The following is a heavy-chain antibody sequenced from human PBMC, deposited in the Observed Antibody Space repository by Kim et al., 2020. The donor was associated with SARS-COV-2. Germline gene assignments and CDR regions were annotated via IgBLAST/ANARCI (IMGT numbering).Heavy chain of an antibody. J-gene: IGHJ4*02. V-gene: IGHV1-46*01. CDR3: ARGGIGSDSSGYYYY. D-gene: IGHD3-22*01. Sequence: QKFQGRVTMTRDTSTSTVYMELSSLRSEDTAVYYCARGGIGSDSSGYYYYWGQGTLVTVSS.